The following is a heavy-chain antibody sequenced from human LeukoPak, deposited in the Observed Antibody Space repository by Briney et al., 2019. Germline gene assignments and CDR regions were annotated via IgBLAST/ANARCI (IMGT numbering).Heavy chain of an antibody. J-gene: IGHJ3*02. Sequence: PSETLSLTCTVSGDSTSSSSYYWDWIRQAPGKGLEWIGNIYDSGTTHYNPSLKSRVTISGDTSKNQFSLKLNSVTAADTAIYYCATHRRSGSGGSENAFEIWGQGTMVTVPS. V-gene: IGHV4-39*01. CDR1: GDSTSSSSYY. CDR2: IYDSGTT. D-gene: IGHD5-12*01. CDR3: ATHRRSGSGGSENAFEI.